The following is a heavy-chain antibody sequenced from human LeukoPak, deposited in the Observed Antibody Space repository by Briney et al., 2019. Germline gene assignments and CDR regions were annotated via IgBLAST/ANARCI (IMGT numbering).Heavy chain of an antibody. D-gene: IGHD1-14*01. V-gene: IGHV3-74*01. J-gene: IGHJ4*02. Sequence: PGGSLRLSCAASGFSFSSCWMHWVRQVPGKGLVWVSRINTHGTDTTYADSVKGRFTISRDNAKNTLYLQMNSLTVEDTAVYYCAKELHYNAADYWGQGTLVTVSS. CDR3: AKELHYNAADY. CDR1: GFSFSSCW. CDR2: INTHGTDT.